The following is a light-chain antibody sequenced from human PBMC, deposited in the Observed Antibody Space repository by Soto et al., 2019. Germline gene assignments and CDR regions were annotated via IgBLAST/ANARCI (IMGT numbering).Light chain of an antibody. CDR3: HLYNTYSPT. Sequence: DIQLTQSPSTLSASVGDRVIITCRASQTIGTWLAWYQERPGKATKLLIYKASTLERGVPSRFSGSGSGTEFTLSIRNLQPEDFATYYCHLYNTYSPTLGQGTKLDI. CDR1: QTIGTW. V-gene: IGKV1-5*03. CDR2: KAS. J-gene: IGKJ2*01.